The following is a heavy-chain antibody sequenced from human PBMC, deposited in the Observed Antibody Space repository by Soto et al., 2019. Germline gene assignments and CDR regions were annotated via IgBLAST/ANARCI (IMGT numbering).Heavy chain of an antibody. CDR2: ICYSGST. CDR1: GFSISRTAYL. Sequence: SDTLSRTSTLYGFSISRTAYLSSWIRQAPGKGLEWIGYICYSGSTYHNPSLKSRTSMSVDTSKKQFSLTLTSVTAADTAVYYCARSDYYYDRHWFDPWGQGTLVTVS. V-gene: IGHV4-30-4*08. J-gene: IGHJ5*02. CDR3: ARSDYYYDRHWFDP. D-gene: IGHD3-22*01.